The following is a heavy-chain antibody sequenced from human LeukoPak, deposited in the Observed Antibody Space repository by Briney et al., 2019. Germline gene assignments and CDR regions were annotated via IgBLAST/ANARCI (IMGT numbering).Heavy chain of an antibody. CDR2: LSPNSGGT. CDR1: GYTFTGYY. V-gene: IGHV1-2*02. J-gene: IGHJ3*02. D-gene: IGHD3-16*02. Sequence: ASVKVSCKASGYTFTGYYMHWVRQAPGQGPEWMGWLSPNSGGTNYAQKFQGRVTMTRDTSISTAYMELSRLRSDDTAVYYCARGGSVYDYVWGSYRSYAFDIWGQGTMVTVSS. CDR3: ARGGSVYDYVWGSYRSYAFDI.